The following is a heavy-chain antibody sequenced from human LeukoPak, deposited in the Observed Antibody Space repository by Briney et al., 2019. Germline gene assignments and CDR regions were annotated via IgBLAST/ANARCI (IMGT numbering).Heavy chain of an antibody. Sequence: GGSLRLACAASGFTFMSYSMNWVRQAPGKGVDWVSSISSSSSYIYYADSVKGRFTISRDNAENSLYLQMNSLRAEDTAVYYCARDYSSSWYEFFNYYYGMDVWGQGTAVTVSS. D-gene: IGHD6-13*01. J-gene: IGHJ6*02. CDR1: GFTFMSYS. CDR2: ISSSSSYI. V-gene: IGHV3-21*01. CDR3: ARDYSSSWYEFFNYYYGMDV.